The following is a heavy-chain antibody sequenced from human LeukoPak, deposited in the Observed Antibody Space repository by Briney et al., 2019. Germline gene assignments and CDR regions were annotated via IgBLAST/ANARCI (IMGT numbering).Heavy chain of an antibody. D-gene: IGHD2-2*01. CDR3: AKDSHVVVPAAMDY. J-gene: IGHJ4*02. V-gene: IGHV3-30*02. Sequence: GGSLRLSCAASGFTFSSYGMHWVRQAPGKGLERVAFIRYDGSNKYYADSVKGRFTISRDNSKNTLYLQMNSLRAEDTAVYYCAKDSHVVVPAAMDYWGQGTLVTVSS. CDR1: GFTFSSYG. CDR2: IRYDGSNK.